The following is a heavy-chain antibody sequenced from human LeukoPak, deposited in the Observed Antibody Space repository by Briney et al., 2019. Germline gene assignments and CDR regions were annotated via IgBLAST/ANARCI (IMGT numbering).Heavy chain of an antibody. CDR3: ARELRFLEWLLSTGPSNAFDI. Sequence: SETLSLTCTVSGGSIRSYYWSWIRQPPGKGLEWIGYIYYSGSTNYNPSLKSRVTISVDTSKNQFSLKVSSVTAADTAVYYCARELRFLEWLLSTGPSNAFDIWGQGTMVTVSS. CDR2: IYYSGST. CDR1: GGSIRSYY. D-gene: IGHD3-3*01. J-gene: IGHJ3*02. V-gene: IGHV4-59*01.